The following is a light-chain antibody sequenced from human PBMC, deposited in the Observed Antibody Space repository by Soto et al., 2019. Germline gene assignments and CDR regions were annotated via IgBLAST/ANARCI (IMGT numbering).Light chain of an antibody. V-gene: IGKV3-11*01. CDR3: QQRSNWPIT. Sequence: EIVMTQSPPTLSVSPGERATLSCRASQTVNSNLAWYQQKPGQAPRLLIYDTSNRATGIPARFSGSGSGTDFTLSISSLEPEDFAVYYCQQRSNWPITFGQGTRLEIK. CDR2: DTS. J-gene: IGKJ5*01. CDR1: QTVNSN.